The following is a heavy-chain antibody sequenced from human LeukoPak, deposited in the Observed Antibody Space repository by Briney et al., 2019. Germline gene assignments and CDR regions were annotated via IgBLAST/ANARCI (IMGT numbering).Heavy chain of an antibody. CDR3: ARDPSMIRGENTPYFDY. Sequence: KPGSSVKVSCKASGGTFSSYAISWVRQAPGQGLEWMGGIIPIFGTADYAQKFQGRVTITADESTSTAYMELNSLRSEDTAVYYCARDPSMIRGENTPYFDYWGQGALVTVSS. J-gene: IGHJ4*02. CDR2: IIPIFGTA. CDR1: GGTFSSYA. D-gene: IGHD3-10*01. V-gene: IGHV1-69*01.